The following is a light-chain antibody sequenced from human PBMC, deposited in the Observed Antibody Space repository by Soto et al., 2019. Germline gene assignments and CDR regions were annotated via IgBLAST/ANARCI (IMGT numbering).Light chain of an antibody. J-gene: IGLJ2*01. CDR3: SSYTSSSTVV. Sequence: QSALTQPASVSGSPGQSITISCTGTSSDVGGYNYVSWYQQHPGKAPKLMIYDVSNRPSGVSNRFSGSKSGNTASLTISGLQVEDEADYYWSSYTSSSTVVFGGGTKVTVL. CDR2: DVS. V-gene: IGLV2-14*01. CDR1: SSDVGGYNY.